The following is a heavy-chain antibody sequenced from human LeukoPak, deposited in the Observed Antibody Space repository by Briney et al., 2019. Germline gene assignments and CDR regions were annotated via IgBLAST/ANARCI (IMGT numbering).Heavy chain of an antibody. Sequence: GGSLRLSCAASGFAFTNYAMSWVRQTPGRGLVWVSGISGSGGSTYYADSVKGRFTISRDNSKNTLYLQMNSLRAEDTAVYYCAKGAGDASTYFDYWGQGTLVTVSS. D-gene: IGHD3-16*01. CDR1: GFAFTNYA. V-gene: IGHV3-23*01. CDR3: AKGAGDASTYFDY. J-gene: IGHJ4*02. CDR2: ISGSGGST.